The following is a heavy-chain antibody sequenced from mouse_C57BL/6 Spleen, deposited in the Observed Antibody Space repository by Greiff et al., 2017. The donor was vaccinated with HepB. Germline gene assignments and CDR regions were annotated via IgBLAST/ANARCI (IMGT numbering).Heavy chain of an antibody. CDR2: IDPSDSET. J-gene: IGHJ1*03. V-gene: IGHV1-52*01. CDR1: GYTFTSYW. D-gene: IGHD1-1*01. CDR3: ARPVTTVVATGDFDV. Sequence: QVQLQQPGAELVRPGSSVKLSCKASGYTFTSYWMHWVKQRPIQGLEWIGNIDPSDSETHYNQKFKDKATLTVDKSSSTAYMQRSSLTSEDSAVYDCARPVTTVVATGDFDVWGTGTTVTVSS.